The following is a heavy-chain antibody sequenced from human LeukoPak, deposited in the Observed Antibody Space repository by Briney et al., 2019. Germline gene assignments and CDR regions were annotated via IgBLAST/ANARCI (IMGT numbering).Heavy chain of an antibody. Sequence: SVKVSCKASGGTFSSYAISWVRQAPGQGLEWMGGIIPIFGTANYAQKFQGRVTMTEDTSTDTAYMELSSLRSEDTAVYYCATLGYCSSTSCPPWGQGTLVTVSS. J-gene: IGHJ5*02. CDR1: GGTFSSYA. CDR3: ATLGYCSSTSCPP. V-gene: IGHV1-69*06. CDR2: IIPIFGTA. D-gene: IGHD2-2*03.